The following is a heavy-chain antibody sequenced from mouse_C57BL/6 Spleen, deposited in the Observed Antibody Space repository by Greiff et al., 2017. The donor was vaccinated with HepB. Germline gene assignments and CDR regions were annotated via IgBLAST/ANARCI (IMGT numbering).Heavy chain of an antibody. D-gene: IGHD4-1*01. CDR1: GYTFTSYW. V-gene: IGHV1-69*01. Sequence: QVQLQQPGAELVMPGASVKLSCKASGYTFTSYWMHWVKQRPGQGLEWIGEIDPSDSYTNYNQKFKGKSTLTVDKSSSTAYMQLSSLTSEDSAVYYCARFAGREDFDYWGQGTTLTVSS. CDR3: ARFAGREDFDY. CDR2: IDPSDSYT. J-gene: IGHJ2*01.